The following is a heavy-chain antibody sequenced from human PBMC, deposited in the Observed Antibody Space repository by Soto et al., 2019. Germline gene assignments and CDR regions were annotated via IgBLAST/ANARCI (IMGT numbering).Heavy chain of an antibody. CDR2: INPKSGGT. J-gene: IGHJ6*02. V-gene: IGHV1-2*04. CDR1: GYSFTDYH. CDR3: ARGDSTDCSNGVCSFFYNHDMDV. D-gene: IGHD2-8*01. Sequence: AAVKVSCKAPGYSFTDYHIHCVLQSPGQGLDWLGRINPKSGGTSTAQKFQGWVTMTTDTSISTASMELTRLTSDDTAIYYCARGDSTDCSNGVCSFFYNHDMDVWGQGTTVTVSS.